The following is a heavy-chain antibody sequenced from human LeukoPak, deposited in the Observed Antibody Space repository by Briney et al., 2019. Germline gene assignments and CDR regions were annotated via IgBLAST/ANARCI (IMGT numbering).Heavy chain of an antibody. V-gene: IGHV1-2*04. D-gene: IGHD2-15*01. J-gene: IGHJ5*02. CDR3: ARAGYCSGGSCLNWFDP. Sequence: ASVKVSCKASEYTFTGYYMHWVRQAPGQGLEWMGWINPNSGGTNYAQKFQGWVTMTRDTSISTAYMELSRLRSDDTAVYYCARAGYCSGGSCLNWFDPWGQGTLVTVSS. CDR2: INPNSGGT. CDR1: EYTFTGYY.